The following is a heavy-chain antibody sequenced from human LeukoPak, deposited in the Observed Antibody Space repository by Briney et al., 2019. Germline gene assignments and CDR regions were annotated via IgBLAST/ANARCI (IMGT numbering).Heavy chain of an antibody. J-gene: IGHJ4*02. CDR3: ARILNYYDTSGPIFDY. D-gene: IGHD3-22*01. V-gene: IGHV4-39*07. CDR1: GGSISTSSYF. CDR2: IYYSGST. Sequence: SETLSLTCTVSGGSISTSSYFWGWVHQPPGKGLEWIGNIYYSGSTYYNPSLKGRVTISVDTSNNQFSLKLSSVTAADTAVYYCARILNYYDTSGPIFDYWGQGTLVTVSS.